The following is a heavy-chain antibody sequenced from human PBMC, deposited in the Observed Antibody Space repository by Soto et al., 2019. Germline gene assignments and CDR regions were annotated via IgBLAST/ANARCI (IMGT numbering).Heavy chain of an antibody. D-gene: IGHD6-13*01. CDR3: ARDLPTYSSSPQTGNWYFDL. Sequence: QVQLVQSGAEVKKPGSSVKVSCKASGGTFSSYAISWVRQAPGQGLEWMGGIIPIFGTANYAQKFQGRVTITADESTSTAYMELSSLRSEDTAVYYCARDLPTYSSSPQTGNWYFDLWGRGTLVTVSS. CDR2: IIPIFGTA. V-gene: IGHV1-69*01. CDR1: GGTFSSYA. J-gene: IGHJ2*01.